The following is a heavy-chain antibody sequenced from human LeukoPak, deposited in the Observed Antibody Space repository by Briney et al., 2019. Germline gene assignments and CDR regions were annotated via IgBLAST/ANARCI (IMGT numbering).Heavy chain of an antibody. CDR2: ISYSGNT. CDR1: GGSISRSY. J-gene: IGHJ4*02. V-gene: IGHV4-59*01. D-gene: IGHD2-15*01. CDR3: ARSCSGGSCYYD. Sequence: PSETLSLTCTVSGGSISRSYWTWIRQPPGQGLEGIGYISYSGNTNYSPSLRGRVSISIDTSKTQFSLKLSSATAADTAVYYCARSCSGGSCYYDWGQGTLVTVSS.